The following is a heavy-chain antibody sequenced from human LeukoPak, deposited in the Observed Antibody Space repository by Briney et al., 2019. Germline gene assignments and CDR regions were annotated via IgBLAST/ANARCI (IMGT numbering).Heavy chain of an antibody. D-gene: IGHD2-8*01. CDR2: MNPNSGNT. V-gene: IGHV1-8*01. CDR1: GYTFTSYD. Sequence: ASVKVSCKAPGYTFTSYDINWVRQATGQGLEWMGWMNPNSGNTGYAQKFQGRVTMTRNTSISTAYMELSSLRSEDTAVYYCARDPGPELVVLMVYWVAFDIWGQGTMVTVSS. CDR3: ARDPGPELVVLMVYWVAFDI. J-gene: IGHJ3*02.